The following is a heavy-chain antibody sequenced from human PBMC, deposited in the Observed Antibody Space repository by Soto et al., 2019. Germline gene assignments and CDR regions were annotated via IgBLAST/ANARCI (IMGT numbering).Heavy chain of an antibody. V-gene: IGHV4-4*02. CDR1: GDSVSSPYY. D-gene: IGHD6-19*01. CDR3: ARSAGWYAVHS. CDR2: VFHTGTT. Sequence: QVQLQESGPGLVKPSVTLSLRCGVSGDSVSSPYYWCWVRQPPGKGLEWIGEVFHTGTTSYNPSLSSLVTISMDKSNNQFSLDLSSVTAADTAVYYCARSAGWYAVHSWGPGTLVIVSS. J-gene: IGHJ4*02.